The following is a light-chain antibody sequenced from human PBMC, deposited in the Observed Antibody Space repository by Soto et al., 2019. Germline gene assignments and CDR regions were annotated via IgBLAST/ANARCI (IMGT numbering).Light chain of an antibody. V-gene: IGKV3-20*01. Sequence: EIVLTQSPGTLSLSPGERATLSCRASQSVSSSYLAWYQQKPGQAPRLLIDGASSRATGIPDRFSGSWSGTDVTLTISRLEPEDFAVYYCQQYGSSPRISFGGGTKVEIK. CDR2: GAS. CDR1: QSVSSSY. CDR3: QQYGSSPRIS. J-gene: IGKJ4*01.